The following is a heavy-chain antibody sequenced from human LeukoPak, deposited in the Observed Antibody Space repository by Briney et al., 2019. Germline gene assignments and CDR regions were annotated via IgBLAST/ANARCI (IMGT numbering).Heavy chain of an antibody. J-gene: IGHJ4*02. Sequence: PGGSLRLSCAASGFTFSSYAMSWVRQAPGKGLEWVSDISGGGDTTHYADSVRGRFTISRDNAKNSLYLQMDSLRAEDTAVYYCARIYCSGGRCYPFDSWGQGTLVTVSS. CDR3: ARIYCSGGRCYPFDS. CDR1: GFTFSSYA. V-gene: IGHV3-23*01. CDR2: ISGGGDTT. D-gene: IGHD2-15*01.